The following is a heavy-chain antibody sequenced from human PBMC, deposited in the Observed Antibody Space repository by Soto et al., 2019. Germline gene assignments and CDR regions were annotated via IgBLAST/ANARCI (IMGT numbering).Heavy chain of an antibody. CDR2: ISDGGDLT. CDR1: GFAFTGHP. V-gene: IGHV3-23*01. J-gene: IGHJ3*02. Sequence: VQLLESGGGLAQPGGSLRLSCAASGFAFTGHPMSWVRQAPEKGLEWVAGISDGGDLTYNADSVKGRFTISRDNSRNTLYLQMNSLRAEDTGVYYCARRVIGSSRAFDIWGQGTMVTVSS. CDR3: ARRVIGSSRAFDI. D-gene: IGHD3-10*01.